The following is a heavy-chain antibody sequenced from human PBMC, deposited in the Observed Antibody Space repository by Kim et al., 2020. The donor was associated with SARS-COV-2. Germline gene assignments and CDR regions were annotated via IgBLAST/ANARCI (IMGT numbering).Heavy chain of an antibody. CDR3: ARDGGDYYAVY. Sequence: TSYAQKFQGRGTMTRDTSTSTVYMELSSLRSEDTAVYYCARDGGDYYAVYWGQGTLVTVSS. V-gene: IGHV1-46*01. CDR2: T. J-gene: IGHJ4*02. D-gene: IGHD3-10*01.